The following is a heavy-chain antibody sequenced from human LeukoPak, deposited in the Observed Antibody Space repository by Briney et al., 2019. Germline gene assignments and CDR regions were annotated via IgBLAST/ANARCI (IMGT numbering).Heavy chain of an antibody. CDR1: GFTFNNYG. J-gene: IGHJ4*02. D-gene: IGHD4-17*01. CDR2: ISGSGGDT. CDR3: VRTSKYGDSGY. V-gene: IGHV3-23*01. Sequence: GGSLRVSCAASGFTFNNYGMSWVRQAPGKGLEWVSTISGSGGDTYYADSLKGRFTISRDNSKNTLYLQMNSLRAEDTAVYYCVRTSKYGDSGYWGQGTLVTVSS.